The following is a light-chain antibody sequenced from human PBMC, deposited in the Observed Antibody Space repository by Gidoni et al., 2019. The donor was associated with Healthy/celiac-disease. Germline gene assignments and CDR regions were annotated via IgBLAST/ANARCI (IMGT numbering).Light chain of an antibody. J-gene: IGKJ2*01. CDR1: QSISSY. CDR3: QQSYSTPYT. V-gene: IGKV1-39*01. CDR2: AAS. Sequence: DIQLTQSPSSLSASVVDRVTITCRASQSISSYLNWYQQKPGKAPKLLIYAASSLQSGVPSRFSGSGSGTDFTRTISSLQPEDFATYYCQQSYSTPYTFGQGTKLEIK.